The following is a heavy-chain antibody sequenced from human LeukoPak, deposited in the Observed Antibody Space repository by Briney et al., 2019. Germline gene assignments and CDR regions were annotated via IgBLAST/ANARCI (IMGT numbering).Heavy chain of an antibody. CDR2: INHSGST. Sequence: SETLSLTCAVYGGSFSGYYWSWIRQPPGKGLEWIGEINHSGSTNYNPSLESRVTISVDTSKNQFSLKLSSVTAADTAVYYCARETGVARKFDPWGQGTLVTVSS. CDR3: ARETGVARKFDP. V-gene: IGHV4-34*01. D-gene: IGHD5-12*01. CDR1: GGSFSGYY. J-gene: IGHJ5*02.